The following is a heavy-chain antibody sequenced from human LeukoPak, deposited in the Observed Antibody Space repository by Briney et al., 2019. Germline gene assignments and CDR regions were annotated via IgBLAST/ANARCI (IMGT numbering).Heavy chain of an antibody. CDR3: ARDRYPDAFDI. V-gene: IGHV3-30*03. D-gene: IGHD3-9*01. Sequence: TGGSLRLSCAASGFTFSSYGMHWVRQAPGKGLEWVAVISYDENTQYYADSVKGRFTISRDNSKNTVYVQMKSLRAEDTAVYYCARDRYPDAFDIWGQGTMVTVSS. CDR1: GFTFSSYG. CDR2: ISYDENTQ. J-gene: IGHJ3*02.